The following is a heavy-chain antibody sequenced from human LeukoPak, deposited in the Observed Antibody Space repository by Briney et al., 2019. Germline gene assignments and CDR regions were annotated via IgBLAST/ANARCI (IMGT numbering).Heavy chain of an antibody. J-gene: IGHJ5*02. D-gene: IGHD6-19*01. Sequence: MQVVGQSLSKELEWVAVVGNDEKTIFYADSLKGRFTISRDNSKNTLFLQMNSLRDEDTAVYYCATNPYSSGWTLVRGHNWFDPWGQGNLVTVSS. CDR2: VGNDEKTI. V-gene: IGHV3-30*04. CDR3: ATNPYSSGWTLVRGHNWFDP.